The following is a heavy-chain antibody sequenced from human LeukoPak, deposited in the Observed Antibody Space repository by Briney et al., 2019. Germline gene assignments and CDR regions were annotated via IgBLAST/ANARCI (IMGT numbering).Heavy chain of an antibody. CDR3: ARPAVTTGYYYYMDV. J-gene: IGHJ6*03. CDR1: GGSFSGYY. D-gene: IGHD4-17*01. V-gene: IGHV4-34*01. CDR2: INHSGST. Sequence: SETLPLTCAVYGGSFSGYYWSWIRQPPGKGLEWIGEINHSGSTNYNPSLKSRVTMSVDKSKNQFSLKVSSVTAADTAVYYCARPAVTTGYYYYMDVWGNGTTVIISS.